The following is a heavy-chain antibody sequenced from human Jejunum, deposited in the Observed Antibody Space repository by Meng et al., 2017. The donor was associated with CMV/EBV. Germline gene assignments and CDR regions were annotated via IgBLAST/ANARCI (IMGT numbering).Heavy chain of an antibody. V-gene: IGHV4-34*01. CDR1: GESFSGYY. CDR3: ARVGGAQHGDFDF. Sequence: QVQLQQWGSGLLKPSETLSLTCICYGESFSGYYWTWIRQPPGKGLEWIGEINHSGSTNYNPSLKSRVTILVDTSKRQFSLRLSFVTAADTAVYYCARVGGAQHGDFDFWGQGTLVTVSS. D-gene: IGHD4-17*01. CDR2: INHSGST. J-gene: IGHJ4*02.